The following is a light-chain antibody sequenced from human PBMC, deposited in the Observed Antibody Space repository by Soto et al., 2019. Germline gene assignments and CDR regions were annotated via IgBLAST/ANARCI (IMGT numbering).Light chain of an antibody. Sequence: IQLTQSPSSLSASVGDRVTITCRASQRISSYLAWYLQKPGKAPKLLIYAASTLQSGVPSRFSGSESGTDFTLTISSLQPEDFATYYCQQLDSYPITFGQGTRLEIK. CDR2: AAS. J-gene: IGKJ5*01. CDR3: QQLDSYPIT. CDR1: QRISSY. V-gene: IGKV1-9*01.